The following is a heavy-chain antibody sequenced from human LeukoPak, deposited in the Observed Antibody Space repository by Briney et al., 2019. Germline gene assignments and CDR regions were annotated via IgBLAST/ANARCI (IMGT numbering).Heavy chain of an antibody. V-gene: IGHV4-34*01. CDR2: INHSGST. CDR1: GRSFSDYY. J-gene: IGHJ4*02. D-gene: IGHD2-21*02. Sequence: SETLSLTCAVYGRSFSDYYWTWIRQPPGKGLEWIGEINHSGSTNYNPSLKSRVTISVDTSKNQFSLKLSSVTAADTAVYYCARGSPSSPSVVVTASTGYFDYWGQGTLVTVSS. CDR3: ARGSPSSPSVVVTASTGYFDY.